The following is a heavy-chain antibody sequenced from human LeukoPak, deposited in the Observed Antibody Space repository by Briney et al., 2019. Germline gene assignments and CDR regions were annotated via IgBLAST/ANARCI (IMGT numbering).Heavy chain of an antibody. CDR2: IYTSGST. V-gene: IGHV4-61*02. CDR1: GGSISSGSYY. J-gene: IGHJ3*02. CDR3: AREVGLKTFDI. Sequence: SETLSLTCTVSGGSISSGSYYWSWLRQPAGTGLGWVGRIYTSGSTNYNPSLKSRVTISVDTSKSQFSLKMSSVTAADTAVYYCAREVGLKTFDIWGQGTMVTVSS.